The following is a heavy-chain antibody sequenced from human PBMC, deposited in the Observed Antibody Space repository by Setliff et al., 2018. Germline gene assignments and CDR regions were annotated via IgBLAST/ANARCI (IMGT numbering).Heavy chain of an antibody. CDR3: ASGRGYYIQGQFDP. CDR2: INAGNGNT. J-gene: IGHJ5*02. V-gene: IGHV1-3*01. CDR1: GYTFTSYA. D-gene: IGHD3-22*01. Sequence: AGPVKVSCKASGYTFTSYAMHWVRQAPGQRLEWMGWINAGNGNTKYSQKFQGRVTITRDTSASTAYMELSSLRSEDTAVYYCASGRGYYIQGQFDPWGQGTLVTVSS.